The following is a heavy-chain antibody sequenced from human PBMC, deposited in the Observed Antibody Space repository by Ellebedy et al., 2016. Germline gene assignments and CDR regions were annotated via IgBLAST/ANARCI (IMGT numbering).Heavy chain of an antibody. V-gene: IGHV3-21*01. CDR1: GFTFSSYS. D-gene: IGHD3-10*01. CDR2: ISSSSSYI. CDR3: TRDLDYGSGSHPFDY. J-gene: IGHJ4*02. Sequence: GGSLRLSCAASGFTFSSYSMNWVRQAPGKGLEWVSSISSSSSYIYYADSVKGRFTISRDNAKNSLYLQMNSLRAEDTAVYYCTRDLDYGSGSHPFDYWGQGTLVTVSS.